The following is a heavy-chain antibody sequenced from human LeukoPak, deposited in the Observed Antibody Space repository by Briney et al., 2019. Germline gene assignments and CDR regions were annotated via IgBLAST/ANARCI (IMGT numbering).Heavy chain of an antibody. CDR1: GGSISSYH. V-gene: IGHV4-59*01. Sequence: SVTLSLTCTVSGGSISSYHWSWLRQPPGKGLEWIGYIYYSGSTNYNPSLKSRVTISVDTSKNQFSLKLNSVTAADTAVYYCARERWNFPDWWGQGTLVTVSS. D-gene: IGHD1-7*01. CDR2: IYYSGST. J-gene: IGHJ4*02. CDR3: ARERWNFPDW.